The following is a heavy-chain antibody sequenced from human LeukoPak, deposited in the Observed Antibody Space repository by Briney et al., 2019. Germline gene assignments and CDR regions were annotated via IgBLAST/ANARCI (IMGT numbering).Heavy chain of an antibody. CDR2: ISSSSSYI. CDR1: GFTFSSYS. Sequence: GGSLRLSCAASGFTFSSYSMNWVRQAPGKGLEWVSSISSSSSYIYYADSVKGRFTIPRDNAKHSLYLQMNSLRAEDTAVYYCARFVTAAGLLDYWGQGTLVTVSS. J-gene: IGHJ4*02. V-gene: IGHV3-21*01. D-gene: IGHD6-13*01. CDR3: ARFVTAAGLLDY.